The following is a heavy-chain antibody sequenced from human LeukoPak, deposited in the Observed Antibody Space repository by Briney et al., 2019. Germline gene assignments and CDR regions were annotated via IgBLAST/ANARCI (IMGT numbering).Heavy chain of an antibody. J-gene: IGHJ4*02. Sequence: PGGSLRLSCAASGFTFSSYSMNWVRQAPGKGLEWVSSISSSSSYIYYADSVKGRFTISRDNAKNSLYLQMNSLRAEDTAVYYCARWHYDSSGYYLFDYCGQGTLVTVSS. CDR1: GFTFSSYS. V-gene: IGHV3-21*01. D-gene: IGHD3-22*01. CDR2: ISSSSSYI. CDR3: ARWHYDSSGYYLFDY.